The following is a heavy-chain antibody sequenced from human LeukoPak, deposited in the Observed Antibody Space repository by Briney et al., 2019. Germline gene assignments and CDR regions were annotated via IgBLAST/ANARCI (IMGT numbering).Heavy chain of an antibody. J-gene: IGHJ3*02. Sequence: GGSLRLSCAASGFTFSSYEMNWVRQAPGKGLEWVSYVSHSGTTIYYADSVQGRFTISRDNSKNTLYLQMNSPRAEDTAVYYCAKDLGGGRKWLFAFDIWGQGTMVTVSS. CDR1: GFTFSSYE. D-gene: IGHD3-22*01. CDR2: VSHSGTTI. V-gene: IGHV3-48*03. CDR3: AKDLGGGRKWLFAFDI.